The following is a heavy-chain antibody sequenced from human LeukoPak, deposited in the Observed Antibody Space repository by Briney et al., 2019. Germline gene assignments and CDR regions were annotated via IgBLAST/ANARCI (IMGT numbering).Heavy chain of an antibody. CDR1: GLTFSSYS. CDR2: ISSSSSTI. Sequence: GGSLRLSCAASGLTFSSYSMNWVRQAPGKGLEWVSYISSSSSTIYYADSVKGRFTISRDNAKNSLYLQMNSLRAEDTAVYYCARESDILTGCPDYWGQGTLVTVSS. D-gene: IGHD3-9*01. CDR3: ARESDILTGCPDY. J-gene: IGHJ4*02. V-gene: IGHV3-48*01.